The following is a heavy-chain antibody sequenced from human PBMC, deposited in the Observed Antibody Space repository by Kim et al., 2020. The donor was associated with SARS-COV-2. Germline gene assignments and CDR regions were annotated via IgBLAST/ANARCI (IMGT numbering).Heavy chain of an antibody. Sequence: GGSLRLSCEASGFTLSEKGMHWVRQAPGKGLEWVAVISFDGSNIHYGASVKGRFTISRDNSKSTVYLQMDSLRAEDTAVYYCAKDRGASYVGYNLFMDHWGQGTLVTVSS. V-gene: IGHV3-30*18. CDR2: ISFDGSNI. CDR3: AKDRGASYVGYNLFMDH. CDR1: GFTLSEKG. J-gene: IGHJ4*02. D-gene: IGHD5-12*01.